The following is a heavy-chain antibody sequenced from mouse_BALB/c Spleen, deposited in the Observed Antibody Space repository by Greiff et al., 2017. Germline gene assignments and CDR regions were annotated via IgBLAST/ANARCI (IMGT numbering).Heavy chain of an antibody. CDR3: ARVLRAWFAY. J-gene: IGHJ3*01. D-gene: IGHD1-1*01. CDR1: GFTFSSYG. CDR2: INSNGGST. Sequence: EVKLVESGGGLVQPGGSLKLSCAASGFTFSSYGMSWVRQTPDKRLELVATINSNGGSTYYPDSVKGRFTISRDNAKNTLYLQMSSLKSEDTAMYYCARVLRAWFAYWGQGTLVTVSA. V-gene: IGHV5-6-3*01.